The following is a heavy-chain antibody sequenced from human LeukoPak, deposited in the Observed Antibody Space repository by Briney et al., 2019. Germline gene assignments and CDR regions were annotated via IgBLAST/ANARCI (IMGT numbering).Heavy chain of an antibody. D-gene: IGHD5-24*01. J-gene: IGHJ4*02. Sequence: GGSLRLSCAASGFSFSGYAMSWVRQAPGKGLEWVSALSGSGGATYYTDSVKGRFTISRDNSKNTLYLQMNSLRAEDTAVYYCAGGAKERWLQLLDYWGQGTLVTVSS. V-gene: IGHV3-23*01. CDR2: LSGSGGAT. CDR1: GFSFSGYA. CDR3: AGGAKERWLQLLDY.